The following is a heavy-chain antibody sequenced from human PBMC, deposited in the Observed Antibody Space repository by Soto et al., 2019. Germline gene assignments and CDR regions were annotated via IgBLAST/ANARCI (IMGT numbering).Heavy chain of an antibody. CDR3: AKSPKVISTPFDY. CDR1: GYSFSTSW. Sequence: GESLKISCQGSGYSFSTSWIGWVRQMPGKGLEWMGIIYPGGTTYYADSVKGRFTISGDNSKNTLFLQMNSLRAEDAAIYYCAKSPKVISTPFDYWGQGSLVTVSS. J-gene: IGHJ4*02. V-gene: IGHV3-23*01. D-gene: IGHD3-22*01. CDR2: IIYPGGTT.